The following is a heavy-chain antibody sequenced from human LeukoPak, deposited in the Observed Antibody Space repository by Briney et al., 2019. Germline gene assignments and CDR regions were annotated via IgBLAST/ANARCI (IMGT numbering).Heavy chain of an antibody. Sequence: TSETLSLTCTVSGGSISSYYWSWIRQPPGKGLEWIGYIYYSGSTNYNPSLKSRVTISVDTSKNQFSLKLSSVTAADTAVYYCARHIKTMIRAFDIWGQGTMVTVSS. D-gene: IGHD3-16*01. J-gene: IGHJ3*02. V-gene: IGHV4-59*08. CDR1: GGSISSYY. CDR3: ARHIKTMIRAFDI. CDR2: IYYSGST.